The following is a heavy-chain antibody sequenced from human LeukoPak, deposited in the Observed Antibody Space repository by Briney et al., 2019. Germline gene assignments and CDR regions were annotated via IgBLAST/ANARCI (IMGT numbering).Heavy chain of an antibody. V-gene: IGHV4-59*11. Sequence: SETLSLTCSASGGSLSSHYWSWIRQPPGKGLELIGHIHDTGSTFYNPSLRGRVTISLDTSNNQFPLKLTPMTAADTAVYYCARFSSGCSTSSCYLTYWGQGTLVTVS. D-gene: IGHD2-2*01. J-gene: IGHJ4*02. CDR1: GGSLSSHY. CDR3: ARFSSGCSTSSCYLTY. CDR2: IHDTGST.